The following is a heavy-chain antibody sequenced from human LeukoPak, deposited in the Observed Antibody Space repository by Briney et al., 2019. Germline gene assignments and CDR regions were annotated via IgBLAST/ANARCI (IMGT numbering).Heavy chain of an antibody. D-gene: IGHD6-6*01. CDR1: GFTFSNYG. CDR2: ISSSSSSI. V-gene: IGHV3-48*01. J-gene: IGHJ4*02. CDR3: ARGGAARPDY. Sequence: PGGSLRLSCAASGFTFSNYGMDWVRQAPGKGLEWISYISSSSSSIYYPDSVKGRFTISRDNAKNSVFLQMNSLRAEDTAVYYCARGGAARPDYWGQGTLVTVSS.